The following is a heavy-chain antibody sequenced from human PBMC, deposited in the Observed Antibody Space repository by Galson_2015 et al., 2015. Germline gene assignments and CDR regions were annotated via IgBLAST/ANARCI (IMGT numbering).Heavy chain of an antibody. Sequence: SLRLSCAASGFAFRGYVMSWVRQAPGRGLEWVSSIDDTNGRIYYADSVKGRFTISRDNSKNTVYLHMSSLRVEDTAVYYCARDVMPHAIYDMDVLSLGTTVTVSS. D-gene: IGHD2/OR15-2a*01. V-gene: IGHV3-23*01. CDR1: GFAFRGYV. CDR2: IDDTNGRI. J-gene: IGHJ6*02. CDR3: ARDVMPHAIYDMDV.